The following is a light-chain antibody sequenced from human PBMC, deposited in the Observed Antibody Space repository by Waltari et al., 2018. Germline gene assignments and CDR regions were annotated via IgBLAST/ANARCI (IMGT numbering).Light chain of an antibody. V-gene: IGLV2-23*02. CDR1: SRDVGTYNL. Sequence: QSALTQPASVSGSPGQSITISCTGTSRDVGTYNLVYWYQHHPGKAPKLMIYEVSKRPSGFSYRFSGSKSGNTASLTISGLQTDDEADYYCCSYAGSSTVVFGGGTKLTVL. J-gene: IGLJ2*01. CDR2: EVS. CDR3: CSYAGSSTVV.